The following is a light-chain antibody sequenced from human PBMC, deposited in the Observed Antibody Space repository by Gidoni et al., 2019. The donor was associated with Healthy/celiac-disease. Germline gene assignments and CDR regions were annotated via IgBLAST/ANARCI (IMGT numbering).Light chain of an antibody. CDR1: QSVSSN. CDR2: GAS. V-gene: IGKV3-15*01. Sequence: EIVMTQSPATLSVSPGERATLSCRASQSVSSNLAWYQQKPGQAPRLLIYGASTRATGIPARFSGSGSGTEFTLTISSLQSEYFAVYYCQQYNNWPPGTFXXXTKVEIK. J-gene: IGKJ1*01. CDR3: QQYNNWPPGT.